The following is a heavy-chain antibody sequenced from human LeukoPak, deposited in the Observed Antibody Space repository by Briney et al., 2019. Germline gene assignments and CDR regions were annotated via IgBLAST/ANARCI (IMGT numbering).Heavy chain of an antibody. CDR3: AKPIVVVPAGVNWFDP. Sequence: GGSLRLSCAASGFTFSSYSMNWVRQAPGKGLEWVSYISSSSSFIYYTDSVKGRFTISRDNSKNTLYLQMNSLRAEDTAVYYCAKPIVVVPAGVNWFDPWGQGTLVTVSS. D-gene: IGHD2-2*01. CDR2: ISSSSSFI. CDR1: GFTFSSYS. J-gene: IGHJ5*02. V-gene: IGHV3-48*01.